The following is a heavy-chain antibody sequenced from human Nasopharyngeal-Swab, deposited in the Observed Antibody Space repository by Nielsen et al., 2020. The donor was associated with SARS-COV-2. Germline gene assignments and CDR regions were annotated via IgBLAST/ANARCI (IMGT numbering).Heavy chain of an antibody. CDR3: ARLVLTGFLEGDAFDI. Sequence: ASVKVSCKASGYTFTSYGISWVRQAPRQGLEWMGWISAYNGNTNYAQKLQGRVTMTTDTSTSTAYMELRSLRSDDTAVYYCARLVLTGFLEGDAFDIWGQGTMVTVSS. CDR1: GYTFTSYG. V-gene: IGHV1-18*01. D-gene: IGHD3-3*01. CDR2: ISAYNGNT. J-gene: IGHJ3*02.